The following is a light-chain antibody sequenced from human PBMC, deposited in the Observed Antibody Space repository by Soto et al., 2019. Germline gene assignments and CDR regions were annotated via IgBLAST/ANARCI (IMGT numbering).Light chain of an antibody. V-gene: IGLV1-44*01. CDR1: STNIGSNT. Sequence: QSVLTQPPSASGTPGQRVTISCSGSSTNIGSNTVNWYQQLPGAAPHLLIYSNNQRPSGVPVRFSGSKSGTSASLAISGFQSEDEADYDCSGWDDSLNGNVFGTGTKVTVL. J-gene: IGLJ1*01. CDR2: SNN. CDR3: SGWDDSLNGNV.